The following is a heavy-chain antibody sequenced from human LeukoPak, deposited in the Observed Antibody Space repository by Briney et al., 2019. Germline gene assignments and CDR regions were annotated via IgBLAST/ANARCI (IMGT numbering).Heavy chain of an antibody. J-gene: IGHJ4*02. V-gene: IGHV4-59*01. CDR2: IYYSGST. CDR3: ARDGYNSYFDY. D-gene: IGHD5-24*01. CDR1: GGSISSYY. Sequence: SETLSLTCTVSGGSISSYYGSWIRQPPGKGLEWIGYIYYSGSTNYNPSLKSRVTISVDTSKNQFSLKLSSVTAADTAVYYCARDGYNSYFDYWGQGTLVTVSS.